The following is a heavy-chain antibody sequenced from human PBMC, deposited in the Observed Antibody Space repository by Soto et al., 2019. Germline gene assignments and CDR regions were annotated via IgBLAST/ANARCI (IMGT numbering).Heavy chain of an antibody. CDR2: ISAYNGNT. Sequence: ASVKVSCKDSGYTFTSYGISWVRQAPGQGLEWMGWISAYNGNTNYAQKLQGRVTMTTDTSTSTAYMELRSLRSDDTAVYYCARGPIAGAGTYYYGMDVWGQGTTVTVSS. D-gene: IGHD6-13*01. CDR1: GYTFTSYG. V-gene: IGHV1-18*04. CDR3: ARGPIAGAGTYYYGMDV. J-gene: IGHJ6*02.